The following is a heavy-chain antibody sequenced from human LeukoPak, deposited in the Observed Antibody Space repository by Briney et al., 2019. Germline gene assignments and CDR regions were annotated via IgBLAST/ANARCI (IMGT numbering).Heavy chain of an antibody. CDR2: IFPSGGEI. V-gene: IGHV3-23*01. CDR1: GFTFSTFA. Sequence: GGSLRLSCAASGFTFSTFAMIWVRQPPGKGLEWVSSIFPSGGEIHYADSVRGRFTISRDNSKSTLSLQMNSLRAEDTAVYYCARDPYYDFWSGYSGPGYFDYWGQGTLVTVSS. CDR3: ARDPYYDFWSGYSGPGYFDY. J-gene: IGHJ4*02. D-gene: IGHD3-3*01.